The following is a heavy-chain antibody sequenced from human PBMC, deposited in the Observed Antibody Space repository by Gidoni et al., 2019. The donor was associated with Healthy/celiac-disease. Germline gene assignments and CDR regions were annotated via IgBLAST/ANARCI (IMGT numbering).Heavy chain of an antibody. Sequence: EVQLVESGGGLVKPGGSLRRSCAASGLTFSSYSMNWVRQAPGKGLEWVSSISSSSSYIYYADSVKGRFTISRDNAKNSLYLQMNSLRAEDTAVYYCARDPKGSGWSSLDYWGQGTLVTVSS. J-gene: IGHJ4*02. CDR2: ISSSSSYI. D-gene: IGHD6-19*01. CDR1: GLTFSSYS. CDR3: ARDPKGSGWSSLDY. V-gene: IGHV3-21*01.